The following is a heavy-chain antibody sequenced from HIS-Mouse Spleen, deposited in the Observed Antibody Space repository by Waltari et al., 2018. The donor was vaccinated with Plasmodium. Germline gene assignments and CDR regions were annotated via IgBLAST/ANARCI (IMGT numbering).Heavy chain of an antibody. J-gene: IGHJ4*02. V-gene: IGHV3-30*03. D-gene: IGHD1-20*01. Sequence: QVQLVESGGGVVQPGRSLRLSCAASGFTFSSYGMHWVRQAPGKGLEWVAVISYDGSNKYYADTVKGRITISRDNYRNTLYLQMNSLRDEDTAVYYCATSGLTGGTYYVDYWGQGTLVTVSS. CDR2: ISYDGSNK. CDR1: GFTFSSYG. CDR3: ATSGLTGGTYYVDY.